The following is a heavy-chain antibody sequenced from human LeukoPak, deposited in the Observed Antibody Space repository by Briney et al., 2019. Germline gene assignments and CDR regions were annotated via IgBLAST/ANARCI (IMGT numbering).Heavy chain of an antibody. J-gene: IGHJ3*02. CDR1: GASISSFY. Sequence: SETLSLTCTGSGASISSFYWSWIRQPPGKGLEGIGYAYSTGSTNYHPPLKSRVAISLDTSKNQFSLRLSSVTAADTAVYYCARPRYTSGWYAFDIWGQGTMVTVSS. CDR2: AYSTGST. V-gene: IGHV4-59*08. CDR3: ARPRYTSGWYAFDI. D-gene: IGHD6-13*01.